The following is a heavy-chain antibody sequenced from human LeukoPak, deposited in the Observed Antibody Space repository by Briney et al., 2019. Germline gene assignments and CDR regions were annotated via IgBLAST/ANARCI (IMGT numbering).Heavy chain of an antibody. J-gene: IGHJ4*02. V-gene: IGHV3-23*01. Sequence: GGSLRLSCAASGFTFSSYAMSWVRQAPGKGLEWVSAISGSGGSTYYADSVKGRFTISRDNSKNTLYLQMNSLRAEDTAVYYCAKDLSGRESTGYDYWGQGTLVTVSS. D-gene: IGHD5/OR15-5a*01. CDR3: AKDLSGRESTGYDY. CDR2: ISGSGGST. CDR1: GFTFSSYA.